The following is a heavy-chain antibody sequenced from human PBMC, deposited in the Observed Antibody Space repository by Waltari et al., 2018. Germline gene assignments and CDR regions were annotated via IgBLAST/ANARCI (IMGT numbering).Heavy chain of an antibody. V-gene: IGHV1-69*01. CDR2: IIPIFGTA. Sequence: QVQLVQSGAEVKKPGSSVTVSCKASGGTFSSYAISWCRQAPGQGLDWMGGIIPIFGTATYAQKFQGRVTITADESTSTAYMELSSLRSEDTAVYYCARGPRSSGYYKGPFDYWGQGTLVTVSS. CDR3: ARGPRSSGYYKGPFDY. J-gene: IGHJ4*02. D-gene: IGHD3-22*01. CDR1: GGTFSSYA.